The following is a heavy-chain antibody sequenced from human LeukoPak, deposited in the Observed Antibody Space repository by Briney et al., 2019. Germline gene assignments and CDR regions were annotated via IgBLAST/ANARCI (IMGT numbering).Heavy chain of an antibody. Sequence: GASVKVSCKASGYTFTSYGISRVRQAPGRGLEWMGWISAYNGNTNYAQKLQGRVTMTTDTSTSTAYMELRSLRSDDTAVYYCARVHIVVVPAAILGSYYYYYMDVWGKGTTVTVSS. CDR1: GYTFTSYG. V-gene: IGHV1-18*01. J-gene: IGHJ6*03. CDR2: ISAYNGNT. CDR3: ARVHIVVVPAAILGSYYYYYMDV. D-gene: IGHD2-2*02.